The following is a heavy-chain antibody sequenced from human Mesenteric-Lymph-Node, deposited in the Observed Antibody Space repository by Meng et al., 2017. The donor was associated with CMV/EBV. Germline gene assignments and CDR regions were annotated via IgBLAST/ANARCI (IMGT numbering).Heavy chain of an antibody. V-gene: IGHV4-61*01. D-gene: IGHD5-18*01. CDR1: CGSVSSGRYY. Sequence: CTGSCGSVSSGRYYWSWIRQPPGKGLEWIGYIYYSGSTNYNPSLKSRVTISVDTSKNQFSLKLSSVTAADTAVYYCARRGYARPFDYWGQGTLVTVSS. CDR3: ARRGYARPFDY. J-gene: IGHJ4*02. CDR2: IYYSGST.